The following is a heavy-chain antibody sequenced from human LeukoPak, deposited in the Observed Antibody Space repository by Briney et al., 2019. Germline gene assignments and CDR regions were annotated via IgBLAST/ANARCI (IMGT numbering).Heavy chain of an antibody. Sequence: PGGSLRLSCAASGFTVSSNYMSWVRQAPGKGLEWVSVIYSGGSTYYADSVKGRFTISRHNSKNTLYLQMNSLRAEDTAVYYCAKDLSSYYDSSGFDYWGQGTLVTVSS. CDR2: IYSGGST. D-gene: IGHD3-22*01. V-gene: IGHV3-53*04. J-gene: IGHJ4*02. CDR1: GFTVSSNY. CDR3: AKDLSSYYDSSGFDY.